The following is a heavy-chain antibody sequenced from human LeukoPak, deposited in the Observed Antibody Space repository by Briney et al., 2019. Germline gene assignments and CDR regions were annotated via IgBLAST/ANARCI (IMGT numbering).Heavy chain of an antibody. Sequence: GGSLRLSCAASGLAFSNTWMTWVRQAPGKGLEWVGRIKSKTEGGTTDYTTPVKGRFIISRDDSKNALYLQMNSLTAEDTAVYYCVGSDLGYWGQGTLVTVSS. CDR3: VGSDLGY. CDR2: IKSKTEGGTT. V-gene: IGHV3-15*01. D-gene: IGHD3-10*01. CDR1: GLAFSNTW. J-gene: IGHJ4*02.